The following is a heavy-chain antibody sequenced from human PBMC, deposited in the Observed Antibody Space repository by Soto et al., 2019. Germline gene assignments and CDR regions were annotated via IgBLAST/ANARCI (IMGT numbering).Heavy chain of an antibody. D-gene: IGHD5-12*01. Sequence: ASVKVSCKASGYTFTSYGISWVRQAPGQGLEWMGWISAYNGNTNYAQKLQGRVTMTTDTSTSTAYMELRSLRSDDTAIYYCVRVVAIPGYPDNWGQGTLVTVSS. CDR2: ISAYNGNT. V-gene: IGHV1-18*01. J-gene: IGHJ4*02. CDR1: GYTFTSYG. CDR3: VRVVAIPGYPDN.